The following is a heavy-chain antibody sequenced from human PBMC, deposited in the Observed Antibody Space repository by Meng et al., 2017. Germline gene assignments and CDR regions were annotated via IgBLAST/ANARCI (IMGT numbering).Heavy chain of an antibody. V-gene: IGHV1-69*05. CDR2: IIPIFGTA. J-gene: IGHJ5*02. CDR1: GGTFSSYA. CDR3: ARDLTPGFYYDSSGYYSGWFDP. D-gene: IGHD3-22*01. Sequence: QVQLWQAGAGVKKPGSSVKAACKASGGTFSSYAISWVRQAPGQGLEWMGGIIPIFGTANYAQKFQGRVTITTDESTSTAYMELSSLRSEDTAVYYCARDLTPGFYYDSSGYYSGWFDPWGQGTLVTVSS.